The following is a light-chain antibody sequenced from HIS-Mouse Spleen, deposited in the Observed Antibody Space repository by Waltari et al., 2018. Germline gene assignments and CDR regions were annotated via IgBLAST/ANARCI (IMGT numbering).Light chain of an antibody. J-gene: IGKJ4*01. CDR3: QQFNSYPALT. V-gene: IGKV1-13*02. Sequence: AIQLTQSPSSLSASVGDRVTITCRASQGISSALAWYQQKPGKAPKLLIYDASSLESGVPARFSGSGSGTEFTRTISSLQPEDFATYYCQQFNSYPALTFGGGTKVEIK. CDR2: DAS. CDR1: QGISSA.